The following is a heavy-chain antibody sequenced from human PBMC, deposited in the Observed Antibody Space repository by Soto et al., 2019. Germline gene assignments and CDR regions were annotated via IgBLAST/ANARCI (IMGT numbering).Heavy chain of an antibody. CDR3: AKESYSSSWYKDSPIAGWFDP. CDR2: ISGSGYST. J-gene: IGHJ5*02. Sequence: GGSLRLSCAASGFTFSSYAMSWVRQAPGKGLEWVSAISGSGYSTYYADSVKGRFTISRDNSKNTLYLQMNSLGAEDTAVYYCAKESYSSSWYKDSPIAGWFDPWGQGTLVTVSS. V-gene: IGHV3-23*01. D-gene: IGHD6-13*01. CDR1: GFTFSSYA.